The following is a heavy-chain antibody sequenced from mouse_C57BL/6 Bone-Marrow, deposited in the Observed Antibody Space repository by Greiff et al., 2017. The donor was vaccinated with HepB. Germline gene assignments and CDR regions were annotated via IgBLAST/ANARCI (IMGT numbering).Heavy chain of an antibody. CDR3: TYYCSSYDWYFDV. CDR1: GFNIKDDY. CDR2: IDPDNGDT. Sequence: LVESGAELVRPGASVKLSCTASGFNIKDDYMHWVKQRPEQGLEWIGWIDPDNGDTAYASKFQGKATITADTSSNTAYLQLSSLTSEDTAVYYCTYYCSSYDWYFDVRGTGTTVTVSS. V-gene: IGHV14-4*01. D-gene: IGHD1-1*01. J-gene: IGHJ1*03.